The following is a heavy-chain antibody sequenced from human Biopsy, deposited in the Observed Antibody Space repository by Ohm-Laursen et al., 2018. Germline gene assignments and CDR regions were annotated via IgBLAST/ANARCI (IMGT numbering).Heavy chain of an antibody. J-gene: IGHJ2*01. CDR1: GDSISSYY. CDR3: ARDRGYYSDRTVPGYFDL. Sequence: TLSLTCTVSGDSISSYYWSWIRQPPGKGLQWIGYVYYTWSTDYNPSLQSRVTISVDTSKNHFPLRLRSVTPADTAIYYCARDRGYYSDRTVPGYFDLWGRGTLVTVSS. V-gene: IGHV4-59*01. D-gene: IGHD3-22*01. CDR2: VYYTWST.